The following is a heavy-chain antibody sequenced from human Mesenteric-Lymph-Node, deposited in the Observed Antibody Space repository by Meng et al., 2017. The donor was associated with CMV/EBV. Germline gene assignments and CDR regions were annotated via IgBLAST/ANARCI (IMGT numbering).Heavy chain of an antibody. CDR1: SNYR. V-gene: IGHV3-53*01. J-gene: IGHJ4*02. CDR2: ICSGDTT. CDR3: VVGYDSRKVAY. Sequence: GESLKISCAASSNYRRGWVRQAPGKGLEWVSVICSGDTTHYADSVKGRFTISRDNSMNTLYLQMNSLRAEDTAVYYCVVGYDSRKVAYWGRGTLVTVSS. D-gene: IGHD3-16*01.